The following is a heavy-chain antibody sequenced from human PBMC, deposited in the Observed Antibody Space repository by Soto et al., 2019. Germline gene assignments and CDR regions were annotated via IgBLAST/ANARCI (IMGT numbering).Heavy chain of an antibody. J-gene: IGHJ6*02. CDR1: GVPVSSGDYY. V-gene: IGHV4-30-4*01. D-gene: IGHD3-9*01. CDR2: IYHSGSS. CDR3: ARAIGREYFYYAMDV. Sequence: QVQLQESGPGLVKPSQTLSLTCSVSGVPVSSGDYYWTWIRQPPGKGLEWVGYIYHSGSSYKNPSLKSRVTISLDMSKNQFSLKLSSVTAADTAVYFCARAIGREYFYYAMDVWGQGTTVTVS.